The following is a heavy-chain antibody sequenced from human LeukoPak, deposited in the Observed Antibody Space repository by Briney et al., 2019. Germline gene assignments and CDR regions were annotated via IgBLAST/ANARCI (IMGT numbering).Heavy chain of an antibody. CDR2: ISGRGGRT. CDR1: GLTFSSYG. J-gene: IGHJ4*02. Sequence: PGGSLRLSCAASGLTFSSYGMSWVRQAPGKGLEWVSAISGRGGRTYYADSVKGRFTISRDNSKNTLYMQMNSLRAEDTAVYYCAKGTTFGGVIVTNYFDYWGQGTLVTVSS. D-gene: IGHD3-16*02. CDR3: AKGTTFGGVIVTNYFDY. V-gene: IGHV3-23*01.